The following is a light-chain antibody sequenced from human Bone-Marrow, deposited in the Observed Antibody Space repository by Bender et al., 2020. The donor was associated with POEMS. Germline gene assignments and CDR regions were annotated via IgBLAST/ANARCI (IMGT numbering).Light chain of an antibody. Sequence: QSALTQAASVSGSPGQSITISCTGASSDFGPYNLVSWYQHHPGKAPKLMIYEVFKRPSGVSNCFSGSKSGNMVSLTISGLQAEDEADYYCCSYVGSSTFYVFGSGTKVTVL. CDR1: SSDFGPYNL. CDR3: CSYVGSSTFYV. V-gene: IGLV2-23*02. J-gene: IGLJ1*01. CDR2: EVF.